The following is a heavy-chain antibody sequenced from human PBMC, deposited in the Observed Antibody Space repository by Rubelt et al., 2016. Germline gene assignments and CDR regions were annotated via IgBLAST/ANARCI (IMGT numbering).Heavy chain of an antibody. CDR1: GGSISSNY. CDR3: ARVVPAAIGASHSFDY. CDR2: IYYSGNT. V-gene: IGHV4-59*01. D-gene: IGHD2-2*02. J-gene: IGHJ4*02. Sequence: QVQLQESGPGLVKPSETLSLTCTVSGGSISSNYWSWIRQPPGKGLEWIGYIYYSGNTYYNPSLKSRVTMSVDTSKHQFSLMLSSVTAADTAVYYCARVVPAAIGASHSFDYWGQGTLVTVSS.